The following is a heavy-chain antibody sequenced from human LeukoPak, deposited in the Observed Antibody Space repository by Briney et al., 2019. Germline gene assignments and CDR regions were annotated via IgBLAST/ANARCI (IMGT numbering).Heavy chain of an antibody. Sequence: ASVKVSCKASGYTFTGYYMHWVRQAPGQGLEWMGWINPNSGGTNYAQKFQGRVTMTRDTSISTAYMELSRLRSDDTAVYYCARRKGYYDSSGYYMRPGYYMDVWGKGTTVTISS. J-gene: IGHJ6*03. CDR1: GYTFTGYY. CDR3: ARRKGYYDSSGYYMRPGYYMDV. CDR2: INPNSGGT. D-gene: IGHD3-22*01. V-gene: IGHV1-2*02.